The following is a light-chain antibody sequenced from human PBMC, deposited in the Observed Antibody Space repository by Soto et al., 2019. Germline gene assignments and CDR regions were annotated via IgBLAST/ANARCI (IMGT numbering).Light chain of an antibody. CDR2: ENN. CDR1: SSNIGNNY. CDR3: ATCDSSLSAGV. V-gene: IGLV1-51*02. Sequence: QSVLTQPPSVSAAPGQKVTISCSGSSSNIGNNYVSWYQQLPGTAPKLLIYENNKRPSGIPDRFSGSKSGTSATLGITGLQTGDEADYYCATCDSSLSAGVFGGGTKLTVL. J-gene: IGLJ2*01.